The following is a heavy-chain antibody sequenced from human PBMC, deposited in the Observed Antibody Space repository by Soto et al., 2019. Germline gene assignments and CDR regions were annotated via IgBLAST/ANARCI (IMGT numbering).Heavy chain of an antibody. J-gene: IGHJ6*02. CDR2: IIPIFGTA. Sequence: QVQLVQSGAEVKKPGSSVKVSCKASGGTFSSYAISWVRQAPGQGLEWMGGIIPIFGTANYAQKFQGRVTITADESTSTAYMELSSLRSEDTAVYYCAREITVTTSVLQHYYGMDVWGQGTTVTVSS. CDR3: AREITVTTSVLQHYYGMDV. CDR1: GGTFSSYA. D-gene: IGHD4-4*01. V-gene: IGHV1-69*01.